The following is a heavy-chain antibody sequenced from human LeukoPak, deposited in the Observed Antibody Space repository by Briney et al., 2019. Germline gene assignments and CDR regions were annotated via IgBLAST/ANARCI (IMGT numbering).Heavy chain of an antibody. V-gene: IGHV3-15*07. Sequence: GGSLRLSCAASGFSFTNYWMHWVRQAPGKDLEWVGRIKTNADGEPTDYAAPVEGRFVISRDDSKKTLYLEMNSLRVDDTALYFCTTGIDDGGGYWGQGTMVTVSS. CDR1: GFSFTNYW. CDR2: IKTNADGEPT. J-gene: IGHJ4*02. CDR3: TTGIDDGGGY. D-gene: IGHD1-1*01.